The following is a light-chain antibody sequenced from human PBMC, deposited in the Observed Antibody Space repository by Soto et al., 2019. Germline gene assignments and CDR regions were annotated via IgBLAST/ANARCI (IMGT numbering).Light chain of an antibody. CDR2: ATS. CDR3: QQTYRTPLT. CDR1: QTIRSH. Sequence: DIQMTQFPLSLSASVGDRVTITCRASQTIRSHLNWYQQKPGEAPKIMIYATSTLQSGVPSRFNGSVSGTDFTLTSSSLQPEDFATYYCQQTYRTPLTFGGGTKVEIK. V-gene: IGKV1-39*01. J-gene: IGKJ4*01.